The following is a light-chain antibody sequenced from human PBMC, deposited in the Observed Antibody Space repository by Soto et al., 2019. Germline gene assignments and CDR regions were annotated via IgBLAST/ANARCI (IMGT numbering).Light chain of an antibody. CDR1: QSISSW. Sequence: DIPMTQSPSTLSASVGDRVTITCRASQSISSWLAWYQQKPGKAPKLLIYDASSLESGVPSRFSGSGSGTEFTLTISSLQPDDFATYYCQQYHSYPATFGQGTKVEIK. V-gene: IGKV1-5*01. CDR3: QQYHSYPAT. CDR2: DAS. J-gene: IGKJ1*01.